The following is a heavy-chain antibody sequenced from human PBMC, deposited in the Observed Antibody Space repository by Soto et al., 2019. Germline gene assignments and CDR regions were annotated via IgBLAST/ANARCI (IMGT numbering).Heavy chain of an antibody. J-gene: IGHJ6*02. Sequence: ASVKVSCKASGYTFTGYYMHWVRQAPGQGLEWMGWINPNSGGTNYAQKFQGWVTMTRDTSISTAYMELSRLRSDDTAVYYCARVNVGIVADGNVYCYGMDVSGQGTTITVSS. V-gene: IGHV1-2*04. CDR3: ARVNVGIVADGNVYCYGMDV. D-gene: IGHD6-13*01. CDR1: GYTFTGYY. CDR2: INPNSGGT.